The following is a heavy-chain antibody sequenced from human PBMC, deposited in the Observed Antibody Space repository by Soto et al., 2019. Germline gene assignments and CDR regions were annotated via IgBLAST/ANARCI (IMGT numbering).Heavy chain of an antibody. V-gene: IGHV1-69*12. D-gene: IGHD2-15*01. Sequence: QVQLVQSGAEVKKPGSSVTVSCKASGGTFSSYAISWVRQAPGQGLEWMGGISPIVGTANYAQKFQGRVTITADESTSTAYMELSSLRSEDTAVYYCARGYYCSGGSGSSGMDVWGQGTTVTVSS. J-gene: IGHJ6*02. CDR1: GGTFSSYA. CDR2: ISPIVGTA. CDR3: ARGYYCSGGSGSSGMDV.